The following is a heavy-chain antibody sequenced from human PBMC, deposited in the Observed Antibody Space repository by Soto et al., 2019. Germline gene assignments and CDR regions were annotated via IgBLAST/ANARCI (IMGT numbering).Heavy chain of an antibody. Sequence: QVQLVQSGAEVKKPGSSVKVSCKASGGTFSSYAISWVRQAPGQGLEWMGGIIPIFGTANYAQKFQGRVTITADESTSTAYMELSSLRSEDTAVYYCARIASRGRGQYYYHYGMDVWGQGTTVTVSS. CDR1: GGTFSSYA. CDR2: IIPIFGTA. J-gene: IGHJ6*02. D-gene: IGHD6-6*01. V-gene: IGHV1-69*01. CDR3: ARIASRGRGQYYYHYGMDV.